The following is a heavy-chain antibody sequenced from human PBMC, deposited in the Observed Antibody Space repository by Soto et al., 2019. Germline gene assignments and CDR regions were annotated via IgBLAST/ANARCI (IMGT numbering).Heavy chain of an antibody. Sequence: QVQLQESGTGLVKPSETLSLTCTVSGGSISSYYWSWIRQPPGKGLEWIGYIYYSGSTNYNPSLKSRVTISVDTSKNQFSLKLSSVTAADTAGYYCASTAHSSGWYSGGFDYWGQGTQVTVSS. CDR1: GGSISSYY. V-gene: IGHV4-59*01. CDR2: IYYSGST. D-gene: IGHD6-19*01. J-gene: IGHJ4*02. CDR3: ASTAHSSGWYSGGFDY.